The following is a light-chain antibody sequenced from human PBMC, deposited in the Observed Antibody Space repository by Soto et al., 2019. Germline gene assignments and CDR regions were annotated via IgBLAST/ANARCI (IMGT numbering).Light chain of an antibody. Sequence: EIVMTQSPATLSVSPGERATLSCRASQSVSSNLARYQQKPGQAPRLLIYGASTRATGIPARFSGSGSGTEITLGTSELQSEDYAVYYCQQYHDWPSWTFGEGTKVDIK. CDR3: QQYHDWPSWT. CDR2: GAS. J-gene: IGKJ1*01. V-gene: IGKV3-15*01. CDR1: QSVSSN.